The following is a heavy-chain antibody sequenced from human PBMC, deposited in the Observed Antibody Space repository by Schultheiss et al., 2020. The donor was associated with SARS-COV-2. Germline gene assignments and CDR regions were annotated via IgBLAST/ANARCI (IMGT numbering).Heavy chain of an antibody. V-gene: IGHV3-49*03. J-gene: IGHJ6*02. CDR1: GFTFGDYA. D-gene: IGHD5-24*01. CDR2: IRSKAYGGTT. CDR3: ARDPDGYLVYHHGMDV. Sequence: GGSLRLSCTASGFTFGDYAMSWFRQAPGKGLEWVGFIRSKAYGGTTEYAASVKGRFTISRDDSNNTLYLQMNSLRPEDTAVYYCARDPDGYLVYHHGMDVWGQGTTVTVSS.